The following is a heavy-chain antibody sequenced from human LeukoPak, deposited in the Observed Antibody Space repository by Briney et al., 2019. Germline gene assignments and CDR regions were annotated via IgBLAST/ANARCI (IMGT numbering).Heavy chain of an antibody. CDR1: GFTFSSYS. CDR3: GMEEEAFDI. CDR2: ISYTSSYK. J-gene: IGHJ3*02. Sequence: GGSLRLSCAASGFTFSSYSMNWVRQAPGKGLEWVSSISYTSSYKYYADSVKGRFTISRDNAKNSVYLRMNSLRAEDTAVYYCGMEEEAFDIWGQGTMVTVSS. V-gene: IGHV3-21*01. D-gene: IGHD3-3*01.